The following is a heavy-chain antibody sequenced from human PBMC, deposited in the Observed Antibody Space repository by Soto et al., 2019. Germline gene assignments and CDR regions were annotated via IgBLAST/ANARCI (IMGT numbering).Heavy chain of an antibody. J-gene: IGHJ4*02. Sequence: GGSLRLSCAASGFTFSSYWMSWVRQAPGKGLEWVANIKQDGSEKYYVDSVKGRFTISRDNAKNSLYLQMNSLRAEDTAVYYCAKFYSAFWSGYYDLGGRRYFDYWGQGTLVTVSS. CDR3: AKFYSAFWSGYYDLGGRRYFDY. V-gene: IGHV3-7*05. CDR1: GFTFSSYW. D-gene: IGHD3-3*01. CDR2: IKQDGSEK.